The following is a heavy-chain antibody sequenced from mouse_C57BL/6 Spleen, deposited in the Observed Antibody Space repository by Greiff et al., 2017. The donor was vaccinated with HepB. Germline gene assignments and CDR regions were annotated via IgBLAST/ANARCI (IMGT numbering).Heavy chain of an antibody. CDR3: ARRRYDGYYFDY. Sequence: EVKLMESGPELVKPGASVKIPCKASGYTFTDYNMDWVKQSHGKSLEWIGDINPNNGGTIYNQKFKGKATLTVDKSSSTAYMELRSLTSEDTAVYYCARRRYDGYYFDYWGQGTTLTVSS. CDR2: INPNNGGT. J-gene: IGHJ2*01. D-gene: IGHD2-14*01. CDR1: GYTFTDYN. V-gene: IGHV1-18*01.